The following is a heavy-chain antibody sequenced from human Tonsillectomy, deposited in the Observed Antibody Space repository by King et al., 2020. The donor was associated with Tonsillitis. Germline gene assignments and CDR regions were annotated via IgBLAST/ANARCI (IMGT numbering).Heavy chain of an antibody. D-gene: IGHD1-20*01. J-gene: IGHJ4*02. Sequence: QLVQSGGGLVQPGGSLRLSFAASGFTFSTCWMSWVRQAPGKGLEWVANIKQDGSEKYFVDSVKGRFTISRDKAKNSLYLQMNSLRAEDTAVYYCAREPPITGTTGGYWGQGTLVTVSS. CDR3: AREPPITGTTGGY. CDR1: GFTFSTCW. V-gene: IGHV3-7*01. CDR2: IKQDGSEK.